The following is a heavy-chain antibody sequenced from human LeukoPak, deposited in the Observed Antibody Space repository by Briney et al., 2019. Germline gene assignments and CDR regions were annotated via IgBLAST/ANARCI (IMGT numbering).Heavy chain of an antibody. J-gene: IGHJ6*02. CDR2: IYTSGST. CDR3: ARDLRTVPATAGIYYYGMDV. CDR1: GYSISSGYY. D-gene: IGHD2-2*01. V-gene: IGHV4-38-2*02. Sequence: SETLSLTCTVSGYSISSGYYWGWIRQPPGKGLEWIGRIYTSGSTNYNPSLKSRVTMSVDTSKNQFSLKLSSVTAADTAVYYCARDLRTVPATAGIYYYGMDVWGQGTTVTVSS.